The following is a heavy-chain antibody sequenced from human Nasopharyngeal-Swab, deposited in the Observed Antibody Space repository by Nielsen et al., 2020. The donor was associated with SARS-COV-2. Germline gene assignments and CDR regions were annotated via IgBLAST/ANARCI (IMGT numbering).Heavy chain of an antibody. CDR2: IYSGGGS. Sequence: VRQAPGKGLEWVSVIYSGGGSYYADSVKGRFTISRDNSKNTLYLQMNSLRAEDTAVYYCATTVTTLSGYWGQGTLVTVSS. CDR3: ATTVTTLSGY. V-gene: IGHV3-66*02. J-gene: IGHJ4*02. D-gene: IGHD4-17*01.